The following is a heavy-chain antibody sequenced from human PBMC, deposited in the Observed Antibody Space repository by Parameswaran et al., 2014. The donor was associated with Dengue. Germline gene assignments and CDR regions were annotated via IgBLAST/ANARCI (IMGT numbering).Heavy chain of an antibody. J-gene: IGHJ6*02. CDR2: IYYSGST. Sequence: PGKGLEWIGYIYYSGSTYYNPSLKSRVTISVDTSKNQFSLKLSSVTAADTAVYYCARDFRANYDFWSGYYRGMDVWGQGTTVTVSS. D-gene: IGHD3-3*01. V-gene: IGHV4-31*02. CDR3: ARDFRANYDFWSGYYRGMDV.